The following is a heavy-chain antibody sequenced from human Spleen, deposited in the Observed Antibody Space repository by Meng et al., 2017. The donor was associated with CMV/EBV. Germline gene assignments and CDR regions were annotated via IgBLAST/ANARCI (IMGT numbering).Heavy chain of an antibody. Sequence: GESLKISCAASGFTFSNYWMSWVRQAPGKGLEWVANIKQDGSEKYYVDSVKGRFTISRDNAKNSLYLQMNSLRAEDTAVYYCARGGDYDILTGYSNAFDIWGQGTMVTVSS. CDR3: ARGGDYDILTGYSNAFDI. J-gene: IGHJ3*02. CDR2: IKQDGSEK. CDR1: GFTFSNYW. V-gene: IGHV3-7*01. D-gene: IGHD3-9*01.